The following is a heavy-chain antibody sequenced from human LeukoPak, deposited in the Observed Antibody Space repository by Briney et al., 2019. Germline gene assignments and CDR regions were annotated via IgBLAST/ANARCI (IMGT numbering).Heavy chain of an antibody. J-gene: IGHJ3*02. D-gene: IGHD2-15*01. Sequence: SETLSLTCAVYGGSFSGYYWSWIRQPPGKGLDWIGEINHSGSTNYNPSLKSRVTISVDTSKNQFSLKLSSVTAADTAVYYCARGRYCSADICSGGDAFDIRGQGTMVSVSS. CDR3: ARGRYCSADICSGGDAFDI. CDR2: INHSGST. CDR1: GGSFSGYY. V-gene: IGHV4-34*01.